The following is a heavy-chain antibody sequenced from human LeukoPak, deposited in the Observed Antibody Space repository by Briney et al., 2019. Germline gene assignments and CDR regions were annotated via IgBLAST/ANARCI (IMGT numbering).Heavy chain of an antibody. V-gene: IGHV4-59*01. Sequence: PSETLSLTCTVSGGSISSYYWSWIRQPPGKGLEWIWYIYYSGSTNYNPSLKSRVTISVDTSKNQFSLKLSSVTAADTAVYYCAREYYSDSSGYYDYFDYWGQGTLVTVSS. CDR3: AREYYSDSSGYYDYFDY. CDR2: IYYSGST. D-gene: IGHD3-22*01. CDR1: GGSISSYY. J-gene: IGHJ4*02.